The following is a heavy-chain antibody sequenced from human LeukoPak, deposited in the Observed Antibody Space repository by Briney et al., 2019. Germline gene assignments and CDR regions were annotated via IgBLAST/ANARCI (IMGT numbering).Heavy chain of an antibody. CDR2: INPSGGST. Sequence: ASVKVSCKASGYTFTGYYMHWVRQAPGQGLEWMGIINPSGGSTSYAQKFQGRVTMTRDTSTSTVYMELSSLRSEDTAVYYCAREQHGYNQEPYFDYWGQGTLVTVSS. J-gene: IGHJ4*02. V-gene: IGHV1-46*01. CDR3: AREQHGYNQEPYFDY. CDR1: GYTFTGYY. D-gene: IGHD5-24*01.